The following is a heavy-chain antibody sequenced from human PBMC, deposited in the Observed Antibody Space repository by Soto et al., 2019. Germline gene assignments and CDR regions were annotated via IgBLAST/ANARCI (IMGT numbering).Heavy chain of an antibody. CDR1: GGSISSSSYY. CDR3: ARHRYSGYDFDF. CDR2: IYYSGST. J-gene: IGHJ4*02. Sequence: PSETLSLTCTVSGGSISSSSYYWGWIRQPPGKGLEWIGSIYYSGSTCYNPSLKSRVTISVDTSERHFFLRLSSVTAADTAVYYCARHRYSGYDFDFWGQGTLVTVSS. V-gene: IGHV4-39*01. D-gene: IGHD5-12*01.